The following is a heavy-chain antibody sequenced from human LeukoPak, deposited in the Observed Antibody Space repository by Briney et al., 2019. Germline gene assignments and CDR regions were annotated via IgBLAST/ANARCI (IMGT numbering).Heavy chain of an antibody. CDR1: GGSISSSSYY. J-gene: IGHJ3*02. D-gene: IGHD1-26*01. Sequence: PSETLSLTCTVSGGSISSSSYYWGWIRQPPGKGLEWIGSIYYSGSTYYNPSLKSRVTISVDTSKNQFSLKLSSVTAADTAVYYCASSPLPYSGSYYVKFDAFDIWGQGTMVTVSS. V-gene: IGHV4-39*07. CDR2: IYYSGST. CDR3: ASSPLPYSGSYYVKFDAFDI.